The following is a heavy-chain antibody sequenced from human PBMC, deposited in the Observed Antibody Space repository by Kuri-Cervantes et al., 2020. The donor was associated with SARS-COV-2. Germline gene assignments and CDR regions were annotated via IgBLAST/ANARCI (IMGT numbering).Heavy chain of an antibody. CDR2: IYHSGST. J-gene: IGHJ3*02. D-gene: IGHD1-26*01. CDR3: ARVTGAGAFDI. V-gene: IGHV4-38-2*02. CDR1: GYSISSGYY. Sequence: SETLSLTCTVSGYSISSGYYWGWIRQPPGKGLEWIGSIYHSGSTYYNPSLKSRVTISVDTSKNQFSLKLSSVTAADTAVYYCARVTGAGAFDIWGQGTMVTVS.